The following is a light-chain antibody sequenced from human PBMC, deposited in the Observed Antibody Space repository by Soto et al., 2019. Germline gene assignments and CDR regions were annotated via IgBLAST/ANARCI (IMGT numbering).Light chain of an antibody. J-gene: IGKJ1*01. CDR2: GTS. CDR3: QHYGDSSWT. V-gene: IGKV3-20*01. Sequence: IVLTQSPGILSLSPWERATLSCRADKSVSDNLLTWFQQKPGQAPRLLIFGTSNRAPGIPDRFSGSGSGTDFTLSISRLEPEDFAVYYCQHYGDSSWTFGQGTKVDIK. CDR1: KSVSDNL.